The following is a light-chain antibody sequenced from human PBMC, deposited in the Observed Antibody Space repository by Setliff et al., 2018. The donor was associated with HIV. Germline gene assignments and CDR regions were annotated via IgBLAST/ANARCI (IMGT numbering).Light chain of an antibody. V-gene: IGKV3-20*01. CDR2: GTS. CDR1: QSVGSN. Sequence: EIVMTQSPATLSVSPGERATLSCRTSQSVGSNLAWYQQKPGQAPRLLIYGTSTRATGIPDRFSGSGSGTDFTLTISRLEPEDFAVYYCHQYGSSPETFGQGTKVDIK. CDR3: HQYGSSPET. J-gene: IGKJ2*01.